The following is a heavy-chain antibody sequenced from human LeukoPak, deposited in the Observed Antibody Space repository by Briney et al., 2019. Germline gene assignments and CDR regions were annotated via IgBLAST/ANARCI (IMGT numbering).Heavy chain of an antibody. V-gene: IGHV4-61*08. CDR1: GGSISSGGYY. D-gene: IGHD6-13*01. Sequence: PSETLSLTCTVSGGSISSGGYYWSWIRQPPGKGLEWIGYIYYSGSTNYNPSLKSRVTISVDTSKNQFSLKLSSVTAADTAVYYCAAGYSSSSLFLGYWGQGTLVTVSS. J-gene: IGHJ4*02. CDR2: IYYSGST. CDR3: AAGYSSSSLFLGY.